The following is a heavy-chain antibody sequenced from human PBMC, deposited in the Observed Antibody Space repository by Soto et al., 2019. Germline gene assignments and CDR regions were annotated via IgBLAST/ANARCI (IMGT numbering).Heavy chain of an antibody. D-gene: IGHD3-10*01. V-gene: IGHV1-46*01. CDR1: GYTFTSYY. CDR3: ASLCGHPSGSYDRIFDY. Sequence: QVQLVQSGAEVKKPGASVKVSCKASGYTFTSYYMHWVRQAPGQGPEWMGIINPSGGSTSYAQKFQGRVTMTRDTSTSTVYMELSSLRSEDTAVYYCASLCGHPSGSYDRIFDYWGQGTLVTVSS. J-gene: IGHJ4*02. CDR2: INPSGGST.